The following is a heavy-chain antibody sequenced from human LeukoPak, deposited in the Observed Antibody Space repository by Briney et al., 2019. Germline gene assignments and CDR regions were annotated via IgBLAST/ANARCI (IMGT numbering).Heavy chain of an antibody. D-gene: IGHD2-15*01. CDR2: IIPIFGTA. CDR3: AREKDCSGGSCYDYYYYYMDV. J-gene: IGHJ6*03. V-gene: IGHV1-69*05. CDR1: GGTFSSYA. Sequence: SVKVSCKXSGGTFSSYAISWVRQAPGQGLERMGRIIPIFGTANYAQKFQGRVTITTDESTSTAYMELSSLRSEDTAVYYCAREKDCSGGSCYDYYYYYMDVWGKGTTVTVSS.